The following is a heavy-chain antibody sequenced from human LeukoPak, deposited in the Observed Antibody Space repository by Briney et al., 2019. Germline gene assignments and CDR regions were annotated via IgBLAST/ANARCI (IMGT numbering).Heavy chain of an antibody. V-gene: IGHV3-23*01. CDR1: GFTFSSYV. Sequence: GGSLRLSCAASGFTFSSYVMNWVRQAPGKGLEWVSAISDTGGSTYYADSVRGRFTISRDNSKNTLYLQMNSLRAEDTAVYYCAKGSSGWDFDYWGQGTLVTVSS. J-gene: IGHJ4*02. D-gene: IGHD6-19*01. CDR2: ISDTGGST. CDR3: AKGSSGWDFDY.